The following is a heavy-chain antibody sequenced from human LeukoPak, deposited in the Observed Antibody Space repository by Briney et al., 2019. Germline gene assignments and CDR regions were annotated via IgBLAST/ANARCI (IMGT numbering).Heavy chain of an antibody. CDR2: IRYDGSNK. Sequence: QPGGSLRLSCAASGFTFSSYGMHWVRQAPGKGLEWVAFIRYDGSNKYYADSVKDRFTISRDNSKNTLYLQMNSLRPEDTAVYHCAKASSGYDSHYYYGLDVWGQGTTVTVSS. V-gene: IGHV3-30*02. D-gene: IGHD5-12*01. CDR1: GFTFSSYG. CDR3: AKASSGYDSHYYYGLDV. J-gene: IGHJ6*02.